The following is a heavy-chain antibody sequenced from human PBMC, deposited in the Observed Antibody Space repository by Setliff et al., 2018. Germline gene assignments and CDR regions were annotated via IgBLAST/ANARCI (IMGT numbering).Heavy chain of an antibody. CDR3: ASATGY. CDR1: GFTFSSFW. V-gene: IGHV3-7*01. CDR2: INPEGSEE. Sequence: PGGSLRLSCAASGFTFSSFWMSWVRQSPGKGLEWVANINPEGSEEYYLDSVKGRFTISRDNAKSSLNLLMNSLRADDTAVYFCASATGYWGQGILVTVS. J-gene: IGHJ4*02.